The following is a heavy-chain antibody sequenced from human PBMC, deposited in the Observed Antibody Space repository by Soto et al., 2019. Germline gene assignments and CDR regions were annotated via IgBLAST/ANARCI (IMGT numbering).Heavy chain of an antibody. V-gene: IGHV5-51*01. J-gene: IGHJ4*02. CDR1: GYSFTTYW. CDR2: IYPGDSES. CDR3: ARLSGHEHGPNY. Sequence: GESLKISCKASGYSFTTYWIGWVRQMPGKGLEWMGIIYPGDSESRYSLSLQGQVTFSADKSISTAYLEWSSLKASDSAMYYCARLSGHEHGPNYWGQGTLVTVSS.